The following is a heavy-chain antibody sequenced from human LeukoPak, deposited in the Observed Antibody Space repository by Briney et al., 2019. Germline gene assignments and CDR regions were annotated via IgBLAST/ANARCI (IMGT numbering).Heavy chain of an antibody. Sequence: ASVKVSCKASGGTFSSYAISWVRQAPGQGLEWMGWISAYNGNTNYAQKLQGRVTMTTDTSTSTAYMELRSLRSDDTAVYYCARARQYSGYEDYWGQGTLVTVSS. V-gene: IGHV1-18*01. CDR3: ARARQYSGYEDY. CDR2: ISAYNGNT. CDR1: GGTFSSYA. D-gene: IGHD5-12*01. J-gene: IGHJ4*02.